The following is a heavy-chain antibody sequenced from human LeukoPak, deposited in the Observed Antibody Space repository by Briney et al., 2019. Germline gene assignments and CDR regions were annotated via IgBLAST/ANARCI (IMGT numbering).Heavy chain of an antibody. J-gene: IGHJ5*02. CDR1: GFSLNTYA. D-gene: IGHD3-16*01. V-gene: IGHV3-23*01. CDR2: IGGRGGST. Sequence: GRSLRLSCAASGFSLNTYAMHWVRQAPGKGLEWVSAIGGRGGSTYYADFLEGRFTIARDNSKDMVYLQMNSLKVEDTAIYYCGKEGGAWGQGTKVTVSS. CDR3: GKEGGA.